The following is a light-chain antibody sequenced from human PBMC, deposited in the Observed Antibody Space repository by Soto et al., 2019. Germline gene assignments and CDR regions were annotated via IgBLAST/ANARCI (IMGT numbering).Light chain of an antibody. J-gene: IGKJ1*01. CDR1: QSVGGS. Sequence: EIVLTQSPGTLSFSPGERSTLSCRASQSVGGSLAWYQQRPGQAPRLLVYHTSNRATGIPDRFSASGSGTDFTLTISRLEPEDFAVYYCQQYESSPRKLGKGTKVEI. V-gene: IGKV3-20*01. CDR2: HTS. CDR3: QQYESSPRK.